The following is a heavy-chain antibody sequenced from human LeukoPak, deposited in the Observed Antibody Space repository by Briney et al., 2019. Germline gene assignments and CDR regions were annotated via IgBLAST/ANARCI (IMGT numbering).Heavy chain of an antibody. Sequence: GGSLRLSCAASGFTFSSYAMHWVRQAPGKGLEWVAVISYDGSNKYYADSVKGRFTISRDNSKNTLYLQMNSLRAEDTAVYYCARISYYYDSSGSYFDYWGQGTLVTVSS. CDR2: ISYDGSNK. CDR3: ARISYYYDSSGSYFDY. CDR1: GFTFSSYA. D-gene: IGHD3-22*01. J-gene: IGHJ4*02. V-gene: IGHV3-30-3*01.